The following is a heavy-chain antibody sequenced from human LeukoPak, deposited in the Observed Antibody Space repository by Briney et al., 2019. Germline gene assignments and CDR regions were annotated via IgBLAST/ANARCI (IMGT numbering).Heavy chain of an antibody. CDR1: GFTFSDYY. J-gene: IGHJ4*02. CDR2: ISSSGSTI. CDR3: ARIDFDWTFSHDY. Sequence: GGSLRLSCAASGFTFSDYYMSWIRQAPGKGLEWVSCISSSGSTIYYADSVKGRFTSSRDNARNSLYLQMNSLRAEDTAVYYCARIDFDWTFSHDYWGQGTLVIVSS. V-gene: IGHV3-11*04. D-gene: IGHD3-9*01.